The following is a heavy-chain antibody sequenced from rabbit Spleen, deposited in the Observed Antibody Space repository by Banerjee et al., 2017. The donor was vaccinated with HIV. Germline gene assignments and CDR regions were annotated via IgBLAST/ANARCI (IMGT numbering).Heavy chain of an antibody. D-gene: IGHD1-1*01. CDR2: INAVTGKA. CDR1: GFSFSNKVV. Sequence: QEQVLESGGGLVKPEGSLKLSCTASGFSFSNKVVMCWVRQAPGKGLEWIACINAVTGKAVYANWAKGRFTISKTSSTTVTLQMTSLTAADTATYFCARDTSTSFSSYGMDLWGQGTLVTVS. J-gene: IGHJ6*01. V-gene: IGHV1S45*01. CDR3: ARDTSTSFSSYGMDL.